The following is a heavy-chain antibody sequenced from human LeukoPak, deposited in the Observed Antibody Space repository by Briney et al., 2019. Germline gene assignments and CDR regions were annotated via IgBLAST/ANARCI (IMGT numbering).Heavy chain of an antibody. J-gene: IGHJ4*02. V-gene: IGHV1-69*13. CDR1: GGTFSSYA. CDR2: IIPIFGTA. D-gene: IGHD1-26*01. Sequence: ASVKVSCKASGGTFSSYAISWVRQAPGQGLEWMGGIIPIFGTANYAQKFQGRVTITADESTSTAYMELSSLRSEDTAVYFCATTIVPGVTLYFDLWGQGTPVTVS. CDR3: ATTIVPGVTLYFDL.